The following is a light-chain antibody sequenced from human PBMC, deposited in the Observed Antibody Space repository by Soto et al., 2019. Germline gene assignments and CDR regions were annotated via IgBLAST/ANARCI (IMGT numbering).Light chain of an antibody. CDR1: SGSIASGY. CDR3: QSSDRNDMV. V-gene: IGLV6-57*02. J-gene: IGLJ2*01. Sequence: NFMLTQPHSVSESPGKTVTISCTGSSGSIASGYVQWYQQRPGSAPTTLIYEDNQRPAGVPERFSGSIDSSSNSASLTISGLRPEDEADYYCQSSDRNDMVFGGGTKVTVL. CDR2: EDN.